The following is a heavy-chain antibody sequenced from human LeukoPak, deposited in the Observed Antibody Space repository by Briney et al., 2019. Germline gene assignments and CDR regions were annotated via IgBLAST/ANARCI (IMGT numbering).Heavy chain of an antibody. CDR3: AKHGSGSYLSYFDY. J-gene: IGHJ4*02. V-gene: IGHV3-23*01. Sequence: GGSLRLSCAASGFTFSSYAMGWVRQAPGRGLEWVSAISGSGGSTYYADSVKGRFTISRDNSKNTLYLQMNSLRAEDTAVYYCAKHGSGSYLSYFDYWGQGTLVTVSS. CDR2: ISGSGGST. CDR1: GFTFSSYA. D-gene: IGHD3-10*01.